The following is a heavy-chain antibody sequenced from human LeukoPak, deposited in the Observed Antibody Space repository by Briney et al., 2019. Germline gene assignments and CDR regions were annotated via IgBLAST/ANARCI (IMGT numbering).Heavy chain of an antibody. J-gene: IGHJ4*02. CDR2: IIPIFGTA. D-gene: IGHD3-16*01. CDR1: GGTFSSYA. V-gene: IGHV1-69*01. Sequence: ASVTVSCKASGGTFSSYAISWVRQAPGQGLEWMGGIIPIFGTANYAQKFQGRVTITADESTSTAYMELSSLRSEDTAVYYCATGLRETLFDYWGQGTLVTVSS. CDR3: ATGLRETLFDY.